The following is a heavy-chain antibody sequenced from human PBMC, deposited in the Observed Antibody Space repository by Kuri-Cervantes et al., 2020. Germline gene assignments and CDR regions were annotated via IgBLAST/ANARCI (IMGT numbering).Heavy chain of an antibody. CDR3: ARDKDPGGMDV. D-gene: IGHD7-27*01. Sequence: GGSLRLSCAASGFTFSSYAMHWVRQAPGKGLEWVAVISYDGSNKYYADSVKGRFTISGDNSKNTLYLQMNSLRAEDTAVYYCARDKDPGGMDVWGQGTTVTVSS. V-gene: IGHV3-30-3*01. CDR2: ISYDGSNK. CDR1: GFTFSSYA. J-gene: IGHJ6*02.